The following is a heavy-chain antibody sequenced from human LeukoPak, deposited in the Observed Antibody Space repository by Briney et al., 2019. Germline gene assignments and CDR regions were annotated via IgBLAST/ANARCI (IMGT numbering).Heavy chain of an antibody. V-gene: IGHV4-34*01. CDR3: AGGYYYYYYMDV. Sequence: PTETLSLTCAVYGGSFSGYYWSWIRQPPGKGLEWIGEINHSGSTNYNPSLKSRVPISVDTSKNQFSLKLSSATAADTAVYYCAGGYYYYYYMDVWGKGTTVTVSS. CDR1: GGSFSGYY. J-gene: IGHJ6*03. CDR2: INHSGST.